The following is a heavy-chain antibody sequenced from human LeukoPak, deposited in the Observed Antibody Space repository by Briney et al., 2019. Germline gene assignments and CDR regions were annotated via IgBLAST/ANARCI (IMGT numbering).Heavy chain of an antibody. Sequence: GGSLRLSCAASGFTFSSYAMHWVRQAPGKGLEWVAVISYDGSNKYYADSVKGRFTISRDNSKNTLYLQMNSLRAEDTAVYYCAGQWLPSKVSYYFDFWGQGALVTVSS. CDR1: GFTFSSYA. D-gene: IGHD6-19*01. CDR3: AGQWLPSKVSYYFDF. V-gene: IGHV3-30*03. CDR2: ISYDGSNK. J-gene: IGHJ4*02.